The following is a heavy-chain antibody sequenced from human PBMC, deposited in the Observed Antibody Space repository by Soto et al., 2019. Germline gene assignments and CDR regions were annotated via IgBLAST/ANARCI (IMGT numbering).Heavy chain of an antibody. CDR3: ARDPWGLGNNRKHYYYYYMDV. D-gene: IGHD3-16*01. CDR1: GFTFSDYS. J-gene: IGHJ6*03. CDR2: IGSSSTYI. V-gene: IGHV3-21*01. Sequence: GGSLRLSCAASGFTFSDYSMNWVRQAPGKGLEWVSSIGSSSTYIYYADSVRGRFTISRDNAKNSLYLQMNSLRAEDTAVYYCARDPWGLGNNRKHYYYYYMDVWGKGTTVTVSS.